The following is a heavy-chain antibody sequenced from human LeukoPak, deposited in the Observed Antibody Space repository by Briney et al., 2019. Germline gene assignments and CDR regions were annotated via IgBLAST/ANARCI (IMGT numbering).Heavy chain of an antibody. D-gene: IGHD5-18*01. V-gene: IGHV3-30*02. CDR3: SRGPLPVTYSYDY. CDR1: GFTFSIYG. CDR2: IPYDGSNK. Sequence: GGCLRLSCAPAGFTFSIYGMYWVRQAPGKGLEWVAFIPYDGSNKYYADSVKGRFTISRDNAKNSLYLQMNSLRADDTAVYYCSRGPLPVTYSYDYWGQGTLVTVSS. J-gene: IGHJ4*02.